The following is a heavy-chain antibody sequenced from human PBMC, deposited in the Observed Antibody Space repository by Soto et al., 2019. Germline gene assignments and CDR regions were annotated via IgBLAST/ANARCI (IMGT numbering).Heavy chain of an antibody. D-gene: IGHD2-21*02. Sequence: SETLSLTCAVSGGSISSGGYSWSWIRQPPGKGLEWIGYIYHSGSTYYNPSLKSRVTISVDTSKNQFSLKMTSVTAADTAVYYCSRSVTPFYYHYGLDVWGRGTTVTVSS. CDR1: GGSISSGGYS. CDR2: IYHSGST. J-gene: IGHJ6*02. V-gene: IGHV4-30-2*01. CDR3: SRSVTPFYYHYGLDV.